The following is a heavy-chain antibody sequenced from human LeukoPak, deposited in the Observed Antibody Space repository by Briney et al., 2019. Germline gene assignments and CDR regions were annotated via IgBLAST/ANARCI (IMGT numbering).Heavy chain of an antibody. V-gene: IGHV3-23*01. CDR2: VSRFGGTT. CDR3: AREGPYYFDY. CDR1: GFTFDSYA. J-gene: IGHJ4*02. Sequence: GGSLRLSCAASGFTFDSYAMSWVRQAPGKGLEWVSAVSRFGGTTYYADSAKGRFTISRDNSKNTLYLQMNSLRAEDTAVYYCAREGPYYFDYWGQGTQVTVSS.